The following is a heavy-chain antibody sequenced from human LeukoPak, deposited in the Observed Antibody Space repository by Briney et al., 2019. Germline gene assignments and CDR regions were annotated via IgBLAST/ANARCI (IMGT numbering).Heavy chain of an antibody. CDR1: GYTFTSYG. CDR3: ARAKITIFGVVIPAWFDP. V-gene: IGHV1-18*01. J-gene: IGHJ5*02. Sequence: GASVKVSCKASGYTFTSYGISWVRQAPGQVLEWMGWISAYNGNTNYAQKLQGRVTMTTDTSASTAYMELRSLRSDDTAVYYCARAKITIFGVVIPAWFDPWGQGTLVTVSS. CDR2: ISAYNGNT. D-gene: IGHD3-3*01.